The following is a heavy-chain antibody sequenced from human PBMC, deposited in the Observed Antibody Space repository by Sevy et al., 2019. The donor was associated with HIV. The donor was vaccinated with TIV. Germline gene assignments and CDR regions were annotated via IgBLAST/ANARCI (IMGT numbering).Heavy chain of an antibody. V-gene: IGHV4-59*01. Sequence: SETLSLTCTVSGGSISSYYWSWIRQPPGKGLEWIGYIYYSGSTNYNPSLKSRVTISVDTSKNQFSLTLSSVTAADTAVYYCARDLSGYYYMDVWGKGTTVTVSS. J-gene: IGHJ6*03. CDR1: GGSISSYY. CDR2: IYYSGST. D-gene: IGHD6-25*01. CDR3: ARDLSGYYYMDV.